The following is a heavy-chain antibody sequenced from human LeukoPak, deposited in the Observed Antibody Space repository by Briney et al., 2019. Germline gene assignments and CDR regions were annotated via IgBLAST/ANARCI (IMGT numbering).Heavy chain of an antibody. CDR3: ARDGFSGSDDY. D-gene: IGHD3-10*01. Sequence: GGSLRLSCAASGFTFSSYWMSWVRQAPGKGLEWVANIKQDGSEKYYVDSVKGRFTISRDNAKNSLYLQMNSLRAEDTAVYYCARDGFSGSDDYWGQGTLVTVSP. V-gene: IGHV3-7*01. CDR2: IKQDGSEK. J-gene: IGHJ4*02. CDR1: GFTFSSYW.